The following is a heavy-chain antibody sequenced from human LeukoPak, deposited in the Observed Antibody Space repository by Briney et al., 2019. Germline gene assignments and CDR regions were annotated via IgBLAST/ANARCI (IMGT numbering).Heavy chain of an antibody. V-gene: IGHV1-46*01. CDR1: GYTFTSYY. CDR2: INPSGGST. CDR3: ARVSVPFAREGNWFDP. D-gene: IGHD5/OR15-5a*01. J-gene: IGHJ5*02. Sequence: ASVKVSCKASGYTFTSYYMHWVRQAPGQGLEWMGIINPSGGSTSYAQKFQGRVTMTRDMSTSTVYMELSSLRSEDTAVYYCARVSVPFAREGNWFDPWGQGTLVTVSS.